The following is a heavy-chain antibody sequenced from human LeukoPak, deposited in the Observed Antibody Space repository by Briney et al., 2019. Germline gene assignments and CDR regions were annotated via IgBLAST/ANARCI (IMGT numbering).Heavy chain of an antibody. V-gene: IGHV1-2*02. CDR1: GYTFTGYY. CDR3: ARDDDYCGSGSYFDY. D-gene: IGHD3-10*01. J-gene: IGHJ4*02. Sequence: ALVKVSCKASGYTFTGYYMHWVRQAPGQGLEWMGWINPNSGGTNYAQKFQGRVTMTRDTSISTAYMELSRLRSDDTAVYYCARDDDYCGSGSYFDYWGQGTLVTVSS. CDR2: INPNSGGT.